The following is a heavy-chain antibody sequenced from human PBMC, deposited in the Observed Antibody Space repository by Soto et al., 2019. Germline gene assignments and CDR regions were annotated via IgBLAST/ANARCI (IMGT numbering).Heavy chain of an antibody. J-gene: IGHJ4*02. CDR1: GFTFSSYG. V-gene: IGHV3-30*18. CDR2: ISYDGSNK. CDR3: AKGRGGVVVAAPDY. Sequence: QVQLVESGGGVVQPGRSLRLSCAASGFTFSSYGMHWVRQAPGKGLEWVAVISYDGSNKYYADSVKGRFTISRDNSKNTLCLQMNSLRAEDTAVYYCAKGRGGVVVAAPDYWGQGTLVTVSS. D-gene: IGHD2-15*01.